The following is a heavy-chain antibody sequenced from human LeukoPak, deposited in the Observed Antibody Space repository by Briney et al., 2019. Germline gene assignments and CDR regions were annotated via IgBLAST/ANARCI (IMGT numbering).Heavy chain of an antibody. CDR3: ATRGFRLCFGESPPFDP. CDR1: GFTFNNYD. V-gene: IGHV3-30*03. J-gene: IGHJ5*02. CDR2: ILHDGSNK. D-gene: IGHD3-16*01. Sequence: GGSLRLSCAVSGFTFNNYDMHWVRQAPGKGLEWVAVILHDGSNKYYADSVKGRFTISRDNSKNTLYLQMNSLRPEDTAVYYCATRGFRLCFGESPPFDPWGQGTLVTVSS.